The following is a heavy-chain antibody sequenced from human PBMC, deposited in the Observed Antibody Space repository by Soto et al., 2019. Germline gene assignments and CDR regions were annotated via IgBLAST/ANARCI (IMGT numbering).Heavy chain of an antibody. CDR3: ARGTDYTQIASYHYGLDV. J-gene: IGHJ6*02. V-gene: IGHV4-59*02. Sequence: SETLSLPCTVSGCSVTSYYWSWIRQPPGKGMEWIGYLYYSGSTSYNPSLKSRVTMSVDMSKNQFSLTLTSVTAADTAVYYCARGTDYTQIASYHYGLDVWGQGTTVTVSS. CDR1: GCSVTSYY. CDR2: LYYSGST. D-gene: IGHD4-4*01.